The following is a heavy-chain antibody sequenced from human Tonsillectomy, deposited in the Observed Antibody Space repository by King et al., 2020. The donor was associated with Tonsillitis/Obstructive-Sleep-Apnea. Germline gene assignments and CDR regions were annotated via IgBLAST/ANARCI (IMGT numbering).Heavy chain of an antibody. D-gene: IGHD6-13*01. J-gene: IGHJ3*02. CDR1: GGSISSYY. V-gene: IGHV4-59*01. CDR3: ARVIAAQYAFDI. Sequence: VQLQESGPGLVKPSETLSLTCTVSGGSISSYYWSWIRQPPGKGLEWIGDIYYSGSTNYNPSLKSRVTISVDTSKNQFSLKLSSVTAADTAVYYCARVIAAQYAFDIWGQGTMVTVSS. CDR2: IYYSGST.